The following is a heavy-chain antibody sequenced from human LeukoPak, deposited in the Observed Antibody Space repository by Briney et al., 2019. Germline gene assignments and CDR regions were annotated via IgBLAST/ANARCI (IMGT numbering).Heavy chain of an antibody. CDR2: IYPADSDT. Sequence: GESLQISCKGSGYRFTTYWIGWVRQMPGKGLEWMGIIYPADSDTRYSPSFQGRVTISADKSISTAYLQWSSLKASDTAMYYCARQQNYDSSGYYSDYYYYYYMDVWGKGTTVTVSS. CDR1: GYRFTTYW. J-gene: IGHJ6*03. CDR3: ARQQNYDSSGYYSDYYYYYYMDV. V-gene: IGHV5-51*01. D-gene: IGHD3-22*01.